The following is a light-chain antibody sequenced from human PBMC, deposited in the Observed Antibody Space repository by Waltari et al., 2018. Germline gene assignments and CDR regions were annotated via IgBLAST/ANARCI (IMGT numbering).Light chain of an antibody. J-gene: IGKJ2*01. CDR1: QSVSSSY. Sequence: EIMLLNSPGTLSLFPGERATLSCRASQSVSSSYLAWYQQNPGQAPRILIYGASSRATGVPDRFSGGGSGTDFTLTISRLEPEDFAVYYCQRFDSSSVTFGQGTKLEIK. CDR2: GAS. CDR3: QRFDSSSVT. V-gene: IGKV3-20*01.